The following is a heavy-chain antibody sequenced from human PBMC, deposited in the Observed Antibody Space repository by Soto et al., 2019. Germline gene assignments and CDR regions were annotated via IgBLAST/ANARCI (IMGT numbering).Heavy chain of an antibody. J-gene: IGHJ3*02. CDR3: ARGFRGGDDAFDI. Sequence: GGSLRLSCAASGFTFSSYDMHWVRQATGKGLEWVSAIGTAGDTYYPGSVKGRFTISRENAKNSLYLQMNSLRAGDAGWYFWARGFRGGDDAFDIWGQGTMVTVSS. D-gene: IGHD2-21*01. V-gene: IGHV3-13*01. CDR2: IGTAGDT. CDR1: GFTFSSYD.